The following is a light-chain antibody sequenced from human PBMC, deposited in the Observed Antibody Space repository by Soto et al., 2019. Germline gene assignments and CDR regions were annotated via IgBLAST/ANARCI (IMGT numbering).Light chain of an antibody. CDR2: DNN. V-gene: IGLV1-51*01. CDR3: GTWDSSLSALV. CDR1: SSNIGNNY. Sequence: QSVLTQPPSVSAAPGQKVTISCSGSSSNIGNNYVSWYQQLPGTAPKLLIYDNNKRPSGIPVRSSGSKSGTSATLGITGLQAGDEADYHCGTWDSSLSALVFGGETKLTVL. J-gene: IGLJ2*01.